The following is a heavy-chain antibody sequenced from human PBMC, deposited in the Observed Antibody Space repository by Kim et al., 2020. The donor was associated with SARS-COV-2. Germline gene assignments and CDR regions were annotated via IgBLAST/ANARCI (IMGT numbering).Heavy chain of an antibody. V-gene: IGHV3-23*01. CDR3: VRQVAGSNFDV. J-gene: IGHJ3*01. D-gene: IGHD3-10*01. Sequence: ADSVKGRLTLTRDKTKKTLYLQLNIVRAEDTAIYYCVRQVAGSNFDVWGQGTTVTVSS.